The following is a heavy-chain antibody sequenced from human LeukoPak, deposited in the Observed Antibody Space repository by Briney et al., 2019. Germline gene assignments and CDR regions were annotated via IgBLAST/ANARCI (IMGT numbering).Heavy chain of an antibody. J-gene: IGHJ4*02. CDR2: ISSSSSTI. Sequence: GGSLRLSCAASGFTFSSYSMNWVRQAPGKGLEWVSYISSSSSTIYYAGSVKGRFTISRDNAKNSLYLQMNSLRDEDTAVYYCARVSAYYDYVWGSYRSDFDYWGQGTLVTVSS. V-gene: IGHV3-48*02. CDR1: GFTFSSYS. D-gene: IGHD3-16*02. CDR3: ARVSAYYDYVWGSYRSDFDY.